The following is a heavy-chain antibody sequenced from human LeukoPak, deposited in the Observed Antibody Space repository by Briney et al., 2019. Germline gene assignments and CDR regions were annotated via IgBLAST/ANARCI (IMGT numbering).Heavy chain of an antibody. J-gene: IGHJ6*03. CDR3: ARTYYYGSGSKTRYYYYYYMDV. CDR1: GYTFTSYD. Sequence: ASVKVSCKASGYTFTSYDINWVRQATGQGLEWMGWMNPNSGNTGYAQKFQGRVTITADKSTSTAYMELSSLRSEDTAVYYCARTYYYGSGSKTRYYYYYYMDVWGKGTTVTVSS. D-gene: IGHD3-10*01. V-gene: IGHV1-8*03. CDR2: MNPNSGNT.